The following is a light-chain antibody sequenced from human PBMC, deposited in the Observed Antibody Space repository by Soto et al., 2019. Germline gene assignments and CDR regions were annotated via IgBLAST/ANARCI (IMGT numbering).Light chain of an antibody. CDR1: NSNIGADCG. CDR3: QSYDTNVVGLV. V-gene: IGLV1-40*01. Sequence: QSVLTQPPSVSGAPGQRVSISCTGTNSNIGADCGVAWYQQFPGTPPKLLIYNNNNRPSGVPARFSGSKSATSASLSISGLQHADEADYDCQSYDTNVVGLVFCPGTKLTVL. CDR2: NNN. J-gene: IGLJ3*02.